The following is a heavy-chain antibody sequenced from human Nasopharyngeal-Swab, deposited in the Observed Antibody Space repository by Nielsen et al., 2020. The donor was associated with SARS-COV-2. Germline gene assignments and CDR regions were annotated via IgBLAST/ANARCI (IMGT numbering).Heavy chain of an antibody. CDR2: IYPRDSDT. CDR1: GYSFTSYW. D-gene: IGHD5-12*01. CDR3: VRPEGVATSFKYYFQYGMDV. Sequence: GEYLKTYCKGSGYSFTSYWIAWVRQIHGKGLEWMGIIYPRDSDTRYSPSFQGQVTISADKSISTAYLQWSSLKASDTAMYYCVRPEGVATSFKYYFQYGMDVWGQGTMVTVPS. J-gene: IGHJ6*02. V-gene: IGHV5-51*01.